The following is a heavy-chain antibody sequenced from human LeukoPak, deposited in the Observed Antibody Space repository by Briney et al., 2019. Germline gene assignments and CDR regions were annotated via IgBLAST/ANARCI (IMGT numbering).Heavy chain of an antibody. CDR1: GFTFSSYS. CDR2: ISSSSSYI. J-gene: IGHJ4*02. CDR3: ARDLPPNPTDLLQPERRGFDY. Sequence: PGGSLRLSCAASGFTFSSYSMNWVRQAPGKGLEWVSSISSSSSYIYYADSVKGRFTISRDNAKNSLYLQMNSLRAEDTAVYYCARDLPPNPTDLLQPERRGFDYWGQGTLVTVSS. D-gene: IGHD1-1*01. V-gene: IGHV3-21*01.